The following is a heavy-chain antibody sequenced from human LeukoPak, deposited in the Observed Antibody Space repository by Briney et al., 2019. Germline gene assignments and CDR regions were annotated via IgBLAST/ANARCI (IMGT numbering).Heavy chain of an antibody. CDR2: IKQDGSEK. CDR3: ARQYGTKYFQH. CDR1: GFTFSSYW. V-gene: IGHV3-7*03. J-gene: IGHJ1*01. Sequence: GGSLRLSCAASGFTFSSYWMSWVRQAPGKGLEWVANIKQDGSEKYYVDSVKGRFSISRDNAKNSLYLQMNSLRAEDTAVYYCARQYGTKYFQHWGQGTLVTVSS. D-gene: IGHD1-26*01.